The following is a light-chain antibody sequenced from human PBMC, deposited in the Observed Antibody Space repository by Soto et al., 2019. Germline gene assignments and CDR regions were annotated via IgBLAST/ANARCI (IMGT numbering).Light chain of an antibody. Sequence: QSALTQPPSASGSPGQSVTISCTGTSSGVGAYDYVSWYQQHPGKAPNLMIYEINKRPSGVPDRFSGSKSGNTASLTVSGLQAEDEADYYCSSFAGSNNFPNVFGTGTKVTVL. CDR2: EIN. CDR3: SSFAGSNNFPNV. J-gene: IGLJ1*01. V-gene: IGLV2-8*01. CDR1: SSGVGAYDY.